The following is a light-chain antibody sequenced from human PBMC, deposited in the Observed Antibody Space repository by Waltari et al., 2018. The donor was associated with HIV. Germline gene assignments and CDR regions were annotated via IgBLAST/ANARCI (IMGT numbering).Light chain of an antibody. V-gene: IGLV1-40*01. Sequence: QYVLTQPPSVSGAPGQRVTISCTGDYSNIGAGYDVHWYQQLPGTAPKLLIYGNTNRPSGVPDRFSGSKSGTSASLAITGLRPEDEGDYYCQSYAKRLSVSVVFGGGTKLTVL. J-gene: IGLJ2*01. CDR3: QSYAKRLSVSVV. CDR2: GNT. CDR1: YSNIGAGYD.